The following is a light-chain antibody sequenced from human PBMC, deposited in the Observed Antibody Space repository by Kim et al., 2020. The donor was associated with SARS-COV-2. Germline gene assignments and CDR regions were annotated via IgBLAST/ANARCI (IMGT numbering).Light chain of an antibody. V-gene: IGLV2-11*01. Sequence: QSALTQPRSVSGSPGQSVTISCTGTSSDIGGYNYVSWYQKYPGKAPKLMIYDVSKRPSGVPDRFSGSKSGNTASLTISGLQAEDEADYYCCSYTGTSTIVFGGGTQLTVL. CDR1: SSDIGGYNY. CDR2: DVS. CDR3: CSYTGTSTIV. J-gene: IGLJ2*01.